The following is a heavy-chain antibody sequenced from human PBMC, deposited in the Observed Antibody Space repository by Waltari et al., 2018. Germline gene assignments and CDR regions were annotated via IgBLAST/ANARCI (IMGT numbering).Heavy chain of an antibody. Sequence: EVQLVESGGALVHPRGSLRLPCAASGFSFSTYWMKRARQAPGEGLVSVSRSKSDGVLAAYADSVKRRFTISRDNAKSTLYLPMNSLGVDDTAVYYCVRSGFMDCWGQGTTVTFSS. CDR3: VRSGFMDC. V-gene: IGHV3-74*01. CDR2: SKSDGVLA. D-gene: IGHD3-10*01. CDR1: GFSFSTYW. J-gene: IGHJ6*02.